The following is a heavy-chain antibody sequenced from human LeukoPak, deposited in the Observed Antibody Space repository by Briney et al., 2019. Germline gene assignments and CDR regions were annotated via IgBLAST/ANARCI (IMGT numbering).Heavy chain of an antibody. CDR2: IYYSGTT. V-gene: IGHV4-59*08. CDR1: GGSISGSY. CDR3: ARLPTDGSSDHY. J-gene: IGHJ4*02. D-gene: IGHD6-6*01. Sequence: PSETLSLTCTVSGGSISGSYWSWIRQPPGKGLEWIGYIYYSGTTNYNPSLKSRVTISVDTSKNQFSLKLSSVTATDTAVYYCARLPTDGSSDHYWGQGTLVTVSS.